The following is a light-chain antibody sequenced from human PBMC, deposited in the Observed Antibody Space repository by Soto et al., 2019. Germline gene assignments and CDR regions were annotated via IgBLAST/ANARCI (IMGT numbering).Light chain of an antibody. CDR1: SSDVGGYNY. Sequence: QSALTQPASVSGSPGQSITISCTGTSSDVGGYNYVSWYQQHPGNAPKHMIYEVSNRPSGVSNRFSGSKSGNTASLTISGLQSEDEADYYCCSYTSSSTLGVFGGGTKLTVL. CDR3: CSYTSSSTLGV. CDR2: EVS. J-gene: IGLJ3*02. V-gene: IGLV2-14*01.